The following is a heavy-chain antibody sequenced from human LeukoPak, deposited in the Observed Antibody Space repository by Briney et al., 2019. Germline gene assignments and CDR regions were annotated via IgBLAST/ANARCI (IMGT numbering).Heavy chain of an antibody. Sequence: ASVKVSCKASGYTFTSYGISWVRQAPEQGLEWMGWISAYNGNTNYAQKLQGRVTMTTDTSTSTAYMELRSLRSDDTAVYYCARDLLLAADSSGYYGDYWGQGTLVTVSS. V-gene: IGHV1-18*01. D-gene: IGHD3-22*01. J-gene: IGHJ4*02. CDR3: ARDLLLAADSSGYYGDY. CDR1: GYTFTSYG. CDR2: ISAYNGNT.